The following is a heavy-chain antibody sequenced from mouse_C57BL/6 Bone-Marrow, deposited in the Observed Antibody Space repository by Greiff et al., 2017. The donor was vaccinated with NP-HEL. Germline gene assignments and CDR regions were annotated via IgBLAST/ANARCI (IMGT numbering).Heavy chain of an antibody. CDR2: INPSTGGT. D-gene: IGHD2-4*01. V-gene: IGHV1-53*01. CDR1: GYTFTSYW. J-gene: IGHJ3*01. CDR3: ARGDYDGAWFAY. Sequence: VQLQQSGTELVKPGASVKLSCKASGYTFTSYWMHWVKQRPGQGLEWIGNINPSTGGTNYNEKFKSKATLTVDKSSSTAYMQLSSLTSEDAAVYYCARGDYDGAWFAYWGQGTLVTVSA.